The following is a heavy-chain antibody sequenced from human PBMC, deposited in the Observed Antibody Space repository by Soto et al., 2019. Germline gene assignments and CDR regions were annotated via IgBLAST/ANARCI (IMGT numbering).Heavy chain of an antibody. J-gene: IGHJ5*02. CDR3: ARDRGLLWFGELWFDP. Sequence: ASVKVSCKASGYTFTGYYMHWVRQAPGQGLEWMGWINPNSGGTNYAQKFQGWVAMTRDTSISTAYMELSRLRSDDTAVYYCARDRGLLWFGELWFDPWGQGTLVTVSS. D-gene: IGHD3-10*01. CDR1: GYTFTGYY. V-gene: IGHV1-2*04. CDR2: INPNSGGT.